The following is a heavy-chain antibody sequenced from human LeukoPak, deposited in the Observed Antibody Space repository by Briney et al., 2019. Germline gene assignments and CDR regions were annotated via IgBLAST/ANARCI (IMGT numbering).Heavy chain of an antibody. D-gene: IGHD4-23*01. J-gene: IGHJ4*02. CDR2: INPSGGST. CDR3: ARPTLVQYGGFDY. CDR1: GYTFTSYF. Sequence: ASVKVSCKASGYTFTSYFMHWVRQAPGQGLEWMGIINPSGGSTSYAQKFQGRVTMTRDTSTSTVHVELSSLRSEDTAVYYCARPTLVQYGGFDYWGQGTLVTVSS. V-gene: IGHV1-46*01.